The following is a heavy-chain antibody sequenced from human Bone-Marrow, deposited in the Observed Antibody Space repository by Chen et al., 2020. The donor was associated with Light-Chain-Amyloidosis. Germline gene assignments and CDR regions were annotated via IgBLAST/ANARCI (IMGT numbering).Heavy chain of an antibody. Sequence: QVQLQESGPGLVKPSETLSLTCTVSGGSISSYYWSWIRQPPGKGLEWIGYIYYSGSTNYNPSLKSRVTISVDTSKNQFSLKLNSVTAADTAVYYCARGSRITIFGVSYPFDAFDIWGQGTMVTVSS. J-gene: IGHJ3*02. D-gene: IGHD3-3*01. V-gene: IGHV4-59*01. CDR2: IYYSGST. CDR3: ARGSRITIFGVSYPFDAFDI. CDR1: GGSISSYY.